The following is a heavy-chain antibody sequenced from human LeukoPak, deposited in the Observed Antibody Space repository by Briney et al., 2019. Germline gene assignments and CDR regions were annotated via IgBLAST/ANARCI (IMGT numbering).Heavy chain of an antibody. V-gene: IGHV1-2*06. Sequence: ASVKVSCKASGYSFTGYYIHGVRQAPEQGLEWLGRINPNSGDTNYAQKFQGRVTMTRHTSINTAYMELSRLRSDDTAVYYCARLYCTNDVCSSFAYWGQGTLVTVSS. CDR3: ARLYCTNDVCSSFAY. J-gene: IGHJ4*02. CDR1: GYSFTGYY. CDR2: INPNSGDT. D-gene: IGHD2-8*01.